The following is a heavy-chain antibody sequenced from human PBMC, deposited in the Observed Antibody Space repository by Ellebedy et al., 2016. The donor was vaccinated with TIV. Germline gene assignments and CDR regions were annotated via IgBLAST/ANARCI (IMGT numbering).Heavy chain of an antibody. Sequence: GSLRLXXNVSGGSISGTYTSYYWGWIRQPPGKGLEWIGSIYDSGRTHYNPSLKSRVTISVDTSKNQFSLKLSSVTAADTAVYYCARYRSSIVVVPAHYGMDVWGQGTTVTVSS. V-gene: IGHV4-39*01. J-gene: IGHJ6*02. CDR3: ARYRSSIVVVPAHYGMDV. D-gene: IGHD2-2*01. CDR2: IYDSGRT. CDR1: GGSISGTYTSYY.